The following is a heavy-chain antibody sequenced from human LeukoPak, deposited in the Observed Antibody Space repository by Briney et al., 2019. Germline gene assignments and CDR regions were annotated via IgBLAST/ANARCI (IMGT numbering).Heavy chain of an antibody. V-gene: IGHV1-2*02. CDR3: ARTRLTGDPYGAFDI. CDR2: INPNSGGT. CDR1: GYSFTTYG. J-gene: IGHJ3*02. D-gene: IGHD7-27*01. Sequence: GASVKLSCKASGYSFTTYGMNWVPQAPGQGLGWMGLINPNSGGTKYAQKFQGRVTMTRDTSITTAYMELTSLEFDDTAVYYCARTRLTGDPYGAFDIWGQGTMVTVSS.